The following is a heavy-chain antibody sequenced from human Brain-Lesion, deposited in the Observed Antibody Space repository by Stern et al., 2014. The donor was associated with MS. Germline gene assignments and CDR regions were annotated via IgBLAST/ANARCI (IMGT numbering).Heavy chain of an antibody. J-gene: IGHJ4*02. V-gene: IGHV4-39*01. CDR2: IYYSGFT. CDR1: GGSISSSTYY. D-gene: IGHD1-26*01. Sequence: VQLLESGPGLVKPSETLSLTCTVSGGSISSSTYYWAWIRQPPGKWLEWIGNIYYSGFTYYNPSLKSRVTISVDMSKNQFSLKLSSVTAADTAIYYCARHDSVPRPSQLYSARDRGPGYFDYWGQGTLVTVSS. CDR3: ARHDSVPRPSQLYSARDRGPGYFDY.